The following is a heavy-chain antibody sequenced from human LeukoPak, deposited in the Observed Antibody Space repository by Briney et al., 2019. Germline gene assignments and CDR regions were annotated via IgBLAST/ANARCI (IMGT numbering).Heavy chain of an antibody. J-gene: IGHJ4*02. Sequence: SETLSLTCTVSGGSISAYYRSWIRQPAGKGLEWIGRIYRSGSTNYNPSLRSRVTMSVDTSKNQFSLRLKSVTAADTAVYYCARDRSYDSSGYYNFDYWGQGTLVTVSS. D-gene: IGHD3-22*01. V-gene: IGHV4-4*07. CDR3: ARDRSYDSSGYYNFDY. CDR1: GGSISAYY. CDR2: IYRSGST.